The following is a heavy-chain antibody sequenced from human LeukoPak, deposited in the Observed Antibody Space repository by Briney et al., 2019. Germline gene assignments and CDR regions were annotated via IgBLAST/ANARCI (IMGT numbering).Heavy chain of an antibody. CDR2: IIPIFGTA. V-gene: IGHV1-69*01. CDR1: GGTFSSYA. J-gene: IGHJ4*02. Sequence: SVKVSCKASGGTFSSYAISWVRQAPGQGLEWMGGIIPIFGTANYAQKFQGRVTITAHESTSTAYMELSSLRSEDTAVYYCARETIFGVVQGYFDYWGQGTLVTVSS. CDR3: ARETIFGVVQGYFDY. D-gene: IGHD3-3*01.